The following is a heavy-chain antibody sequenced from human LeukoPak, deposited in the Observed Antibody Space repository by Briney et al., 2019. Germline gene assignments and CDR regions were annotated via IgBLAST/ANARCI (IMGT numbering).Heavy chain of an antibody. CDR2: IYTSGRT. Sequence: SETLSLTCTVSGGSISSGSYYWSWIRQPAGKGLEWIGRIYTSGRTNYNPSLKSRVTISVDTSKNQFSLKLSSVTAADTAVYYCARSSRRFGGDYWGQGTLVTVSS. V-gene: IGHV4-61*02. CDR1: GGSISSGSYY. D-gene: IGHD3-10*01. J-gene: IGHJ4*02. CDR3: ARSSRRFGGDY.